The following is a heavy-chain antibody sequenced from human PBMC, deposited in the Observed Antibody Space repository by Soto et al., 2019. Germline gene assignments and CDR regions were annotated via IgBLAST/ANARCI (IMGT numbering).Heavy chain of an antibody. CDR3: AKDQAEHWLVWGRARLSY. Sequence: EVQLLESGGGLLRHWWSLRLSCAASGLTFRSYAMAWVRRAPGRGLEWVSAISGSGGSTYYADSVKGRFTLSRDKSKNTLYLQMNSLRAEDTSVYYCAKDQAEHWLVWGRARLSYWGQGTLVTVSS. V-gene: IGHV3-23*01. CDR1: GLTFRSYA. CDR2: ISGSGGST. J-gene: IGHJ4*02. D-gene: IGHD6-19*01.